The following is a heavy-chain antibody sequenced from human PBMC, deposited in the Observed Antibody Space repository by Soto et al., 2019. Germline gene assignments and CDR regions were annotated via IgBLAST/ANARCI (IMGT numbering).Heavy chain of an antibody. D-gene: IGHD5-12*01. CDR1: GFTFSSYW. CDR3: VRVPTGGYAFSLDDC. V-gene: IGHV3-74*01. Sequence: EVQLVESGGGLVQPGGSLRLSCAASGFTFSSYWMHWVRQAPGKGLVWVSRINSDGSTTTYADSVKGRFTISRDNAKNTLYLQMNSLRAEHTAVYYCVRVPTGGYAFSLDDCWGQGTPVTVSS. J-gene: IGHJ4*02. CDR2: INSDGSTT.